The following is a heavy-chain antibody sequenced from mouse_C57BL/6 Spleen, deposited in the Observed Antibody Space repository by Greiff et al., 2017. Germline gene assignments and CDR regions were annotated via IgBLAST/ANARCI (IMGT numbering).Heavy chain of an antibody. J-gene: IGHJ2*01. CDR1: GYTFTSYW. V-gene: IGHV1-7*01. CDR3: ARSNSFDY. CDR2: INPSSGYT. Sequence: QVQLQQSGAELAKPGASVKLSCKASGYTFTSYWMHWVKQRPGQGLEWIGYINPSSGYTTYNQKFKDKAPLTADKSSSTAYMQLSSLTYEDSAVYYCARSNSFDYWGQGTTLTVSS.